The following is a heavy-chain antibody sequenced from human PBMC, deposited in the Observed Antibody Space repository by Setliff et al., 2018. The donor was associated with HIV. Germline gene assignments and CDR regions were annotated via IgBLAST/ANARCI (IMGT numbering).Heavy chain of an antibody. CDR3: AKGPRGLGLRFYFDY. CDR1: GGSFSDSY. V-gene: IGHV4-34*01. J-gene: IGHJ4*02. CDR2: INHSGIT. Sequence: SETLSLTCAAYGGSFSDSYWSWIRQAPGKGLEWIGEINHSGITHYNPSLETRVTMFADTSKNQFSLRLSPVTAADTAIYFCAKGPRGLGLRFYFDYWAQGSQVTVSS. D-gene: IGHD3-3*01.